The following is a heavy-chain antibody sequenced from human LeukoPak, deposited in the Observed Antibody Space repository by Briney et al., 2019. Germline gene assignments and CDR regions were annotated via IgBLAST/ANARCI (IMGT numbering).Heavy chain of an antibody. CDR3: ARPHNYGDYEYYFDY. J-gene: IGHJ4*02. CDR2: IYYSGST. Sequence: SQTLSLTCTVSGGSISSSSYYWGWIRQPPGKGLEWIGSIYYSGSTYYNPSLKSRVTISVDTSKNQFSLKLSSVTAADTAVYYCARPHNYGDYEYYFDYWGQGTLVTVSS. D-gene: IGHD4-17*01. CDR1: GGSISSSSYY. V-gene: IGHV4-39*01.